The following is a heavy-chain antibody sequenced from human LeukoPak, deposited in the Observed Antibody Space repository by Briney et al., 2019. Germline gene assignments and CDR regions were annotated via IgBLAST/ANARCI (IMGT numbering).Heavy chain of an antibody. CDR3: ARGRRITIFGVVITFDI. D-gene: IGHD3-3*01. CDR2: INPNSGGT. J-gene: IGHJ3*02. Sequence: ASVKASCKASGYTFTGYYMHWVRQAPGQGLEWMGWINPNSGGTNYAQKFQGRVTMTRDTSISTAYMELSRLRSDDTAVYYCARGRRITIFGVVITFDIWGQGTMVTVSS. V-gene: IGHV1-2*02. CDR1: GYTFTGYY.